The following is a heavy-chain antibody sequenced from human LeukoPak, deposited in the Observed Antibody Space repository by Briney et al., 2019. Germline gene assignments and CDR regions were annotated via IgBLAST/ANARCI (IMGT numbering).Heavy chain of an antibody. CDR3: ARSVGVTPLDY. D-gene: IGHD1-26*01. CDR1: GYSFNSYW. V-gene: IGHV5-51*01. J-gene: IGHJ4*02. Sequence: GESLKISCKGSGYSFNSYWIVWVRQLAGKGVECMGIIYPSDSETTYSPSFQGQVTISADKSISTAYLQWSSLTASDTAMYYCARSVGVTPLDYWGQGTPVTVSS. CDR2: IYPSDSET.